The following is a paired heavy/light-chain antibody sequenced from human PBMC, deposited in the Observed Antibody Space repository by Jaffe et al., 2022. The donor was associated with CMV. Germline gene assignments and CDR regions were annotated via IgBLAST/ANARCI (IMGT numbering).Light chain of an antibody. J-gene: IGKJ4*01. Sequence: DIQMTQSPSSLSASVGDRVTITCRASQGISNSLAWYQQKPGKAPKLLLYAASRLESGVPSRFSGSGSGTDYTLTISSLQPEDFATYYCQQYYSTLRGTFGGGTKVEIK. CDR3: QQYYSTLRGT. V-gene: IGKV1-NL1*01. CDR2: AAS. CDR1: QGISNS.
Heavy chain of an antibody. CDR2: ISSNGGST. CDR1: GFTFSSYA. CDR3: VKVLVAGTNYFDY. Sequence: EVQLVESGGGLVQPGGSLRLSCSASGFTFSSYAMHWVRQAPGKGLEYVSAISSNGGSTYYADSVKGRFTISRDNSKNTLYLQMSSLRAEDTAVYYCVKVLVAGTNYFDYWGQGTLVTVSS. D-gene: IGHD6-19*01. V-gene: IGHV3-64D*06. J-gene: IGHJ4*02.